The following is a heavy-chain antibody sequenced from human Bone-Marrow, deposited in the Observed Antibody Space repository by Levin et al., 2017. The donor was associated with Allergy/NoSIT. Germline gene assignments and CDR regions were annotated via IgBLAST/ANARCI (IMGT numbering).Heavy chain of an antibody. CDR2: IYYSGST. D-gene: IGHD6-13*01. Sequence: SETLSLTCTVSGGSISSGDYYWSWIRQPPGKGLEWIGYIYYSGSTYYNPSLKSRVTISVDTSKNQFSLKLSSVTAADTAVYYCARGPLLPAAGISPRMGNWFDPWGQGTLVTVSS. V-gene: IGHV4-30-4*01. CDR1: GGSISSGDYY. CDR3: ARGPLLPAAGISPRMGNWFDP. J-gene: IGHJ5*02.